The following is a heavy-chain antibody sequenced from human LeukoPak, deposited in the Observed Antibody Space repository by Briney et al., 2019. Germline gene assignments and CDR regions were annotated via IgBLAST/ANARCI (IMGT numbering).Heavy chain of an antibody. D-gene: IGHD3-9*01. CDR1: GFTVSSNY. Sequence: GGSLRLSCAASGFTVSSNYMSWVRQAPGKGLEWVSVIYSGGSTYYADSVKGRFNISRDISKNTVYLQMNSLRAADTAVYYCARSGVLRCFGNSWGQGTLVTVSS. V-gene: IGHV3-66*01. CDR2: IYSGGST. CDR3: ARSGVLRCFGNS. J-gene: IGHJ4*02.